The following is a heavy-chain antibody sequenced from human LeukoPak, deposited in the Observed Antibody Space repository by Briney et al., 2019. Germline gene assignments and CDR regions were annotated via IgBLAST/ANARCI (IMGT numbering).Heavy chain of an antibody. D-gene: IGHD2-2*01. V-gene: IGHV7-4-1*02. CDR2: INTNTGNP. CDR1: GYTFTSYA. Sequence: ASVRVSCKASGYTFTSYAMNWVRQAPGEGVEWMGWINTNTGNPTYAQGFTGRFVFSLDTSVSTAYLQISSLKAEDTAVYYCAREFGRSTSSYWGQGTLVTVSS. CDR3: AREFGRSTSSY. J-gene: IGHJ4*02.